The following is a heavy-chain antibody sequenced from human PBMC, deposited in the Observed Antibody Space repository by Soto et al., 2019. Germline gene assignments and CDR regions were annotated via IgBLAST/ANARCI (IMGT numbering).Heavy chain of an antibody. D-gene: IGHD3-9*01. CDR1: GFTFDDYA. Sequence: PGGSLRLSCAASGFTFDDYAMHWVRQGPGKGLEWVSGISWNSGGIGYADSVKSRFTISRDNAKNSLYLQMDRLRPEDTAFYYCAKSPHDILIGSAFDYWGQGTLVTVSS. V-gene: IGHV3-9*01. CDR2: ISWNSGGI. J-gene: IGHJ4*02. CDR3: AKSPHDILIGSAFDY.